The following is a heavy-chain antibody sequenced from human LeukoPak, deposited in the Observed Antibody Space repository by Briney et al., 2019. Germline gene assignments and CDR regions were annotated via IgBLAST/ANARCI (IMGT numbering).Heavy chain of an antibody. D-gene: IGHD2-15*01. CDR3: ARGIVVVVGASDHFDY. J-gene: IGHJ4*02. Sequence: GGSLRLSCVASGFTFSTYWMNWVRQAPGKGLERVGTISPDGSDKYYVDSVKGRFTISRDNAKTSLYLQINSLRADDTALYFCARGIVVVVGASDHFDYWGQGTLITVSS. CDR1: GFTFSTYW. V-gene: IGHV3-7*01. CDR2: ISPDGSDK.